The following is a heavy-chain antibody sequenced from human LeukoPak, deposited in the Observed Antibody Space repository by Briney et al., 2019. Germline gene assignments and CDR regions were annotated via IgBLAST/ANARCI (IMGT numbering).Heavy chain of an antibody. Sequence: ASVKVSCKASGYTFTGFFMHWVRQAPGQGLEWMGWINPNIGDAYYVQKFQGRVTMTRDRSINTAYMELSRLTSDDTAVYYCARMDLDGGDSIGFDSWGQGTLVTVSS. CDR3: ARMDLDGGDSIGFDS. J-gene: IGHJ5*01. CDR1: GYTFTGFF. D-gene: IGHD2-21*02. V-gene: IGHV1-2*02. CDR2: INPNIGDA.